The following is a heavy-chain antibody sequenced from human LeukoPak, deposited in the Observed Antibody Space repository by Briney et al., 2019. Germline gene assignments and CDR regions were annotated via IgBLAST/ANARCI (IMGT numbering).Heavy chain of an antibody. J-gene: IGHJ5*02. Sequence: SETLSLTCTVSGGSISSYYWSWIRQPPGRGLEWIGYIYYSGSTNYNPSLKSRVTISVDTSKNQFSLKLSSVTAADTAVYYCARNGYSYGYNWFDPWGQGTLVTVSS. CDR1: GGSISSYY. V-gene: IGHV4-59*08. CDR3: ARNGYSYGYNWFDP. D-gene: IGHD5-18*01. CDR2: IYYSGST.